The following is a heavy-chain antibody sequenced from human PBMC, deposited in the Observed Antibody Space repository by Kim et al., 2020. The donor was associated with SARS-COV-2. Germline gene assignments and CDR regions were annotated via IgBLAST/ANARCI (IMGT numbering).Heavy chain of an antibody. CDR1: GFTFSTYA. D-gene: IGHD3-22*01. Sequence: GGSLRLSCAASGFTFSTYAMHWVRQAPGKGLEWVAVISYDGSNKYYADSVKGRFTISRDNSKNTLYLQMNSLRAEDTAVYYCARVGRGYYDSSGYFFDYWGQGTLVTVSS. CDR3: ARVGRGYYDSSGYFFDY. CDR2: ISYDGSNK. J-gene: IGHJ4*02. V-gene: IGHV3-30-3*01.